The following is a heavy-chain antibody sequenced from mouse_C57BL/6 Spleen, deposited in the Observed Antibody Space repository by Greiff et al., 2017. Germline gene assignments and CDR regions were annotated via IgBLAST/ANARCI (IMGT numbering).Heavy chain of an antibody. J-gene: IGHJ3*01. V-gene: IGHV1-64*01. CDR2: IHPNSGST. Sequence: QVQLQQPGAELVKPGASVKLSCKASGYTFTSYWLHWVKQRPGQGLEWIGMIHPNSGSTNYNEKFKGEATLTVDTSSSTAYMQLRSLTSEDSAVYYCARVYYGNPCWFAYWGQGTLVTVSA. CDR1: GYTFTSYW. CDR3: ARVYYGNPCWFAY. D-gene: IGHD2-1*01.